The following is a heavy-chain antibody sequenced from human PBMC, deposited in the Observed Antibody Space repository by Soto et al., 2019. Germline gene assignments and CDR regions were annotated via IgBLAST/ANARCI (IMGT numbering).Heavy chain of an antibody. J-gene: IGHJ4*02. CDR1: GFTFSSYA. Sequence: EVQLLESGGGLVQPGGSLRLSCTASGFTFSSYAMNWVRQAPGKGLEWVSGLSGSADSTYYADSVKGRFTISRDNSKNTLYLQMNSLRAEDTAIYYCAKDQRFGALLTVDHWGQGTLVTVST. CDR3: AKDQRFGALLTVDH. CDR2: LSGSADST. D-gene: IGHD3-10*01. V-gene: IGHV3-23*01.